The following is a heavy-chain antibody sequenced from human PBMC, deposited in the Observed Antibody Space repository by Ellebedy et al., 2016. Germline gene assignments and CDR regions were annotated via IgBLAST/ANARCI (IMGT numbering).Heavy chain of an antibody. J-gene: IGHJ6*02. CDR1: GFTFNSFA. CDR3: ASRALAVAGTDPPRDYYYAMDV. V-gene: IGHV3-21*01. CDR2: ISSTGTYI. D-gene: IGHD6-19*01. Sequence: GESLKISCAASGFTFNSFAMHWVRQAPGKGREWVSSISSTGTYIYYADSVKGRFTISRDNSKKSLFLQMNSLTTEDTAVYDCASRALAVAGTDPPRDYYYAMDVWGQGTTVTVSS.